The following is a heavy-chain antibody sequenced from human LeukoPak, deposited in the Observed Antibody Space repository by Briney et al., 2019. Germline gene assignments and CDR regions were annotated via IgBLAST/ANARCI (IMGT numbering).Heavy chain of an antibody. Sequence: ASVKVSCKSSGATFSSYAISWVRQAPGQGLEWVGRITPTLDLAFYAQKFQGRVTLTADRSTSTAYSELTGLRSDDTAVYYCARPGVAARPDEFGYWGQGTLVTVSS. CDR3: ARPGVAARPDEFGY. D-gene: IGHD6-6*01. J-gene: IGHJ4*02. CDR2: ITPTLDLA. CDR1: GATFSSYA. V-gene: IGHV1-69*10.